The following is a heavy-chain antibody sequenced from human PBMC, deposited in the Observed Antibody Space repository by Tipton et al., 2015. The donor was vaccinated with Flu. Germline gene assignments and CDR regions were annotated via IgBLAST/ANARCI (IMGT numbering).Heavy chain of an antibody. CDR1: GGSVSSDTYY. J-gene: IGHJ4*02. D-gene: IGHD3-10*01. CDR2: IYSSGNT. Sequence: GLMKPSETLSLICTVSGGSVSSDTYYWSYIQQPPGKGLEWLGSIYSSGNTNYNPSLKSRVTMSVDTSKNQFSLNLTSVTAADTAIYYCARGGLRGMVRGVTFFLWGQGILVTVAS. V-gene: IGHV4-61*01. CDR3: ARGGLRGMVRGVTFFL.